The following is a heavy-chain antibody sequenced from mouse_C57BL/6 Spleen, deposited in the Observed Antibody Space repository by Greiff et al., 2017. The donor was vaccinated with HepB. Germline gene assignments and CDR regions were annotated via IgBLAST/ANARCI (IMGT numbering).Heavy chain of an antibody. CDR3: ARVNYGSSYPYYYAMDY. Sequence: EVQLVESGPGLVKPSQSLSLTCSVTGYSITSGYYWNWIRQFPGNKLEWMGYISYDGSNNYNPSLKNRISITRDTSKNQFFLKFNSVTTEDTATYYCARVNYGSSYPYYYAMDYWGQGTSVTVSS. CDR1: GYSITSGYY. V-gene: IGHV3-6*01. D-gene: IGHD1-1*01. J-gene: IGHJ4*01. CDR2: ISYDGSN.